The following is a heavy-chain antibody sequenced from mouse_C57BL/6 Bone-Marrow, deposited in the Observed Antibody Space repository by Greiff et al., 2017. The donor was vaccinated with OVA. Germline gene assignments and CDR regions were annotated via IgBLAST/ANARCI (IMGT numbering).Heavy chain of an antibody. J-gene: IGHJ2*01. CDR3: TMGTTVVAKDYFDY. V-gene: IGHV1-5*01. Sequence: EVQLQQSGTVLARPGASVKMSCKTSGYTFTSYWMHWVKQRPGQGLEWIGAISPGNSDTSYNQKFKGKAKLTAVTSASTAYMELSSLTNEDSAVYYCTMGTTVVAKDYFDYWGQGTTLTVSS. D-gene: IGHD1-1*01. CDR2: ISPGNSDT. CDR1: GYTFTSYW.